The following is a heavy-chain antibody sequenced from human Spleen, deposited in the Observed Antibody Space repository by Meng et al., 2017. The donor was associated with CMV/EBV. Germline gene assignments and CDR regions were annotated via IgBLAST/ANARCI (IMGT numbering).Heavy chain of an antibody. V-gene: IGHV3-21*06. CDR1: GFTFNSYT. CDR3: ARERYSSSWKDAFDI. D-gene: IGHD6-13*01. Sequence: GGSLRLSCAVSGFTFNSYTMNWVRQAPGKGLEWVSSISSRSGYIYYIDSVKGRFTVPRDNAKDSVFLQMHSLRVDDTAIYYCARERYSSSWKDAFDIWGQGTMVTVSS. J-gene: IGHJ3*02. CDR2: ISSRSGYI.